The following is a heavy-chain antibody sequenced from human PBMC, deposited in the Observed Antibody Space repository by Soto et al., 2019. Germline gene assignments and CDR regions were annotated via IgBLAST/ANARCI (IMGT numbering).Heavy chain of an antibody. V-gene: IGHV4-39*01. Sequence: QLQLQESGPGLVKPSETLSLTCTVSGGSISSSSYYWGWIRQPPGKGLEWIGSIYYSGSTYYNPSLKSRVTISVDTSKNQFSLKLSSVTAADTAVYYCATTQIYGDNFYAEYFQHWGQGTLVTVSS. D-gene: IGHD4-17*01. CDR2: IYYSGST. CDR3: ATTQIYGDNFYAEYFQH. CDR1: GGSISSSSYY. J-gene: IGHJ1*01.